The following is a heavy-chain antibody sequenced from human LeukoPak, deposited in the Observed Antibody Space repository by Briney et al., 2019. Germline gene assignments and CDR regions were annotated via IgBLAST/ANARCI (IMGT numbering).Heavy chain of an antibody. J-gene: IGHJ4*02. V-gene: IGHV3-23*01. CDR2: ISGSGGST. Sequence: GGSLRLSCAASGFTFSSYAMSWVRQAPGKGLEWVSAISGSGGSTYYADSVKGRFTISRDNSKNTLYLQMNSLRAEDTAVYYCAKVWGVVAARVFHFDYWGQGTLVTVSS. CDR3: AKVWGVVAARVFHFDY. CDR1: GFTFSSYA. D-gene: IGHD2-15*01.